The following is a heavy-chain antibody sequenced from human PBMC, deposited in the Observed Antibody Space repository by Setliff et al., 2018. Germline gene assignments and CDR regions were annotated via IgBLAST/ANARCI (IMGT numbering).Heavy chain of an antibody. D-gene: IGHD6-13*01. J-gene: IGHJ4*02. CDR1: GASISSYY. CDR3: ARQDSSSWPADY. Sequence: SETLSLTCTASGASISSYYWSWVRQSPGKGLEWIGYIYYSGSTNYNPSLKSRVTISVDTSKNQVSLKVRSLTAEDTAVYYCARQDSSSWPADYWGQGTLVTVSS. CDR2: IYYSGST. V-gene: IGHV4-59*03.